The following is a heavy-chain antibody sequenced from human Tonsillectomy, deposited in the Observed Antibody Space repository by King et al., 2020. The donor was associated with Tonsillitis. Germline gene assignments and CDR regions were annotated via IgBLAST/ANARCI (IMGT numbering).Heavy chain of an antibody. D-gene: IGHD3-22*01. J-gene: IGHJ5*02. V-gene: IGHV4-39*07. CDR3: ARLGLYYDSSGYYFAWFDP. Sequence: QLQESGPGLVKPSETLSLTCTVSCGSINSDNSYWGWIRQPPGKGLEWIGNIYHSGSTYYNPSLKSRVTISVDMSTNQFSLKLSSVTAADTAVYYCARLGLYYDSSGYYFAWFDPWGQGTLVTVSS. CDR2: IYHSGST. CDR1: CGSINSDNSY.